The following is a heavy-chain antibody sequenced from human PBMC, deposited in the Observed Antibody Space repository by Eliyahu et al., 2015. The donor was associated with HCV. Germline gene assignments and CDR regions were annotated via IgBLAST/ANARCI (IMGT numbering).Heavy chain of an antibody. CDR1: GGTFSNYG. D-gene: IGHD6-13*01. Sequence: SCKASGGTFSNYGISWVRQAPGQGLEWMGGIIPLFGSANYAQKFQGRVTATADESTSTAFMELSSLRSEDTAIYYCAKSGSSWFGGFDLWGQGTLVTVSS. CDR3: AKSGSSWFGGFDL. V-gene: IGHV1-69*01. CDR2: IIPLFGSA. J-gene: IGHJ4*02.